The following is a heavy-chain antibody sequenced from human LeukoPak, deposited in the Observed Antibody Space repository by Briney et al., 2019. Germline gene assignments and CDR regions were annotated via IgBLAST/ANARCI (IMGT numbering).Heavy chain of an antibody. V-gene: IGHV4-4*02. CDR2: IYHSGST. Sequence: PSETLSLTCAVSGGSISSSNWWSWVRQPPGKGPEWIGEIYHSGSTNYNPSLKSRVTISVDKSKNQFSLKLSSVTAADTAVYYCARDPYGSGSYRTPAFDYWGQGTLVTVSS. J-gene: IGHJ4*02. CDR3: ARDPYGSGSYRTPAFDY. CDR1: GGSISSSNW. D-gene: IGHD3-10*01.